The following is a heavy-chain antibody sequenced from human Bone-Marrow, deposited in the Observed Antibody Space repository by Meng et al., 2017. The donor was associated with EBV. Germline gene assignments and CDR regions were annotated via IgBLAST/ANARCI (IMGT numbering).Heavy chain of an antibody. V-gene: IGHV1-46*01. D-gene: IGHD2-2*01. CDR3: ARAFDMSTYYQQLFDN. CDR2: INPSGGST. CDR1: GYTFTKYY. Sequence: QVQLVQSGAEVKKTGSSAKVSCKASGYTFTKYYIHWVRQAPGHGLEWMGVINPSGGSTVYAPQFQGRVTVTRDTFSSTVYMDLSSLRSEDTAVYYCARAFDMSTYYQQLFDNWGQGTMVTVSS. J-gene: IGHJ4*02.